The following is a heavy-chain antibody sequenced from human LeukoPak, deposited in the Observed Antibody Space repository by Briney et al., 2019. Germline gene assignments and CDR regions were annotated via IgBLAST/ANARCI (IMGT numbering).Heavy chain of an antibody. Sequence: ASVRVSCKSSGYTLTDCYMHWVRHAPGQGLEWMGWINPNSGGTKYAQKFQGRVTMTRDTSNNTAYMELSRLTYDDTAVYYCAGLPRYNWNEPLDYWGQGTLVTVSS. V-gene: IGHV1-2*02. J-gene: IGHJ4*02. CDR2: INPNSGGT. D-gene: IGHD1-20*01. CDR1: GYTLTDCY. CDR3: AGLPRYNWNEPLDY.